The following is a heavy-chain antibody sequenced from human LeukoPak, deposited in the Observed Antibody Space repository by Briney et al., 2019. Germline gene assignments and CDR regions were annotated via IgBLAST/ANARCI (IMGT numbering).Heavy chain of an antibody. D-gene: IGHD1-1*01. CDR2: ISGSGGTT. CDR1: GFTFSSYA. CDR3: AKLDGRTGTTYYYYYGLDV. V-gene: IGHV3-23*01. Sequence: GESLRLSCAASGFTFSSYAMSWVRQAPGKGLEWVSVISGSGGTTYYADSVKGRFTISRDNSKNTLYLQMNSLRAEDTAVYYCAKLDGRTGTTYYYYYGLDVWGQGTTVTVSS. J-gene: IGHJ6*02.